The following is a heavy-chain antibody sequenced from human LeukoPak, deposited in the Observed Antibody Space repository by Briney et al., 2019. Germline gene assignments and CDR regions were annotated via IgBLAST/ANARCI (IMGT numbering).Heavy chain of an antibody. CDR3: ARDQGCTSTDCYSLFFHY. J-gene: IGHJ4*02. D-gene: IGHD2-2*01. CDR2: IWYDGSSK. Sequence: GGSLRLSCAASGFTFSSYGMHWVRQAPGKGLEWVALIWYDGSSKYYADSVKDRFTISRVNYKNTLYLQMNSLRAEDTAVYYCARDQGCTSTDCYSLFFHYWAREPWSPSPQ. V-gene: IGHV3-30*02. CDR1: GFTFSSYG.